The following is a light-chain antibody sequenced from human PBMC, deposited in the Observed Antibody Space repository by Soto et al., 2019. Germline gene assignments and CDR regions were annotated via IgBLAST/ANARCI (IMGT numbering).Light chain of an antibody. Sequence: DIQMTQSPSSLSASVGDRVTITCQASQDIKKNVNWYQQKPGKVPKVLIYDASTLETGVPSRFSGSGSETEFTLTISSLQSEDIATYYCQQYNSYPLTFGQGTRLEIK. V-gene: IGKV1-33*01. CDR3: QQYNSYPLT. CDR1: QDIKKN. CDR2: DAS. J-gene: IGKJ5*01.